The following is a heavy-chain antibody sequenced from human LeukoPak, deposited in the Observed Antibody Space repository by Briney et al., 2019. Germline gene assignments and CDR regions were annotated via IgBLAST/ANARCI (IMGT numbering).Heavy chain of an antibody. J-gene: IGHJ4*02. D-gene: IGHD6-19*01. CDR3: ANSVRGWYTFDY. CDR2: IKEDGSER. Sequence: GGSLRLSCEGSAFIFSGHWMNWVRQTPGKGLGWVASIKEDGSERQYVDSVKGRFSISRDNTKGSLFLQLNSLRAEDTAVYYCANSVRGWYTFDYWGQGTLVTVSS. CDR1: AFIFSGHW. V-gene: IGHV3-7*03.